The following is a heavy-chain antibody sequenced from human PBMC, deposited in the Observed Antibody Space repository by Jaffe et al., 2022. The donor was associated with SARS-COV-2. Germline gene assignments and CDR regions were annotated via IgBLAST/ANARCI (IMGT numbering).Heavy chain of an antibody. V-gene: IGHV4-39*01. J-gene: IGHJ5*01. CDR2: IYYTGST. Sequence: QLQLQESGPGLVKPSETLSLTCTVSGGSISSSSYYWGWIRQPPGKGLEYIGLIYYTGSTYYNPSLKSRVTISLDTSKNQFSLKLYSVTAADTATHYCARKKSGSGWFDYWGQGTLVTVSS. D-gene: IGHD6-25*01. CDR3: ARKKSGSGWFDY. CDR1: GGSISSSSYY.